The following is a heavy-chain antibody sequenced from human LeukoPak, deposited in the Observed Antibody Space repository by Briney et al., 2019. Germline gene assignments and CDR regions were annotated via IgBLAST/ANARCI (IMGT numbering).Heavy chain of an antibody. J-gene: IGHJ4*02. CDR3: TGNYYGSGSYADFDY. CDR1: GFTFSGSA. D-gene: IGHD3-10*01. CDR2: IRSTAKGYAT. Sequence: GGSLRLSCAASGFTFSGSALHWVRQASGKGLEWVGRIRSTAKGYATAYAASVKGRFTISRDDSKNTAYLQMDSVKTEDTAVYYCTGNYYGSGSYADFDYWGQGTLVTVSS. V-gene: IGHV3-73*01.